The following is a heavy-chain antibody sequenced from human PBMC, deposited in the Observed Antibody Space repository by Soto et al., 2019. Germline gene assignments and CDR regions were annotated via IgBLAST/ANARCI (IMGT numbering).Heavy chain of an antibody. Sequence: GSGPTLVNPTQTLTLTCTLSGLSLNTTGVCVKWIRQAPGKALEWLARIDWDDDKYYSASLRTRLTISKDTSKNQVVLTMTNMDLMDSATYYCARMRWNSYYSDYWGQGTPVTVSS. D-gene: IGHD1-7*01. CDR1: GLSLNTTGVC. J-gene: IGHJ4*02. CDR3: ARMRWNSYYSDY. V-gene: IGHV2-70*11. CDR2: IDWDDDK.